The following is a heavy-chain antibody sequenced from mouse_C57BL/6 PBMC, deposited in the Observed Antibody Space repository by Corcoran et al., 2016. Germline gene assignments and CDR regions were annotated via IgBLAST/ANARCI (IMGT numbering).Heavy chain of an antibody. Sequence: EVQLQQSGPVLVKPGASVKMSCKASGYTFTDYYMNWVKQSHGKSLEWIGVINPYNGGTSYNQKFKGKATLTVDKSSSTAYMELNSLTSEDSAVYYCARATDSYDAMDYWGQGTSVTVSS. CDR1: GYTFTDYY. CDR3: ARATDSYDAMDY. J-gene: IGHJ4*01. V-gene: IGHV1-19*01. CDR2: INPYNGGT.